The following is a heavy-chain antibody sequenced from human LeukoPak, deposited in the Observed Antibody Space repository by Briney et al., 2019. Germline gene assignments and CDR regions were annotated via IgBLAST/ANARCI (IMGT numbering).Heavy chain of an antibody. Sequence: GASVKVSCKASGYTFTSYGISWVRQAPGQGLEWMGWISAYNGNTNYAQKLQGRVTMTTDTSTSTAYMELRSLRSDDTAVYYCARQYSSSWYTYGHMDVWGKGTTVTISS. CDR2: ISAYNGNT. D-gene: IGHD6-13*01. CDR3: ARQYSSSWYTYGHMDV. V-gene: IGHV1-18*01. CDR1: GYTFTSYG. J-gene: IGHJ6*03.